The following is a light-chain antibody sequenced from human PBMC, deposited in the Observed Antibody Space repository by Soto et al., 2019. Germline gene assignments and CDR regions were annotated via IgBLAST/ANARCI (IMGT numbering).Light chain of an antibody. CDR2: GAS. V-gene: IGKV1-39*01. J-gene: IGKJ4*01. CDR3: QQSYSTPLT. CDR1: QSIRSD. Sequence: DIQMTQSPSYLSASVGDRVTITCRASQSIRSDLNWYQQKPGKAPKLLIYGASSLQSGVPSRFSGSGSGTGFTLTISSLQPEDFATYYCQQSYSTPLTLGGATKVDIK.